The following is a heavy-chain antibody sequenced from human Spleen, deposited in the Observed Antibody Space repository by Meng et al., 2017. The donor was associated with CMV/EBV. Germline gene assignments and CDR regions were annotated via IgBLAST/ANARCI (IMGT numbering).Heavy chain of an antibody. Sequence: GYTFTSYDINWVRQATGQGLEWMGWMNPNSGNTGYAQKFQGRVTMTRNTSISTAYMELSSLRSEDTAVYYCARGPYSSSWYGYWFDPWGQGTLVTVSS. V-gene: IGHV1-8*01. J-gene: IGHJ5*02. CDR3: ARGPYSSSWYGYWFDP. D-gene: IGHD6-13*01. CDR1: GYTFTSYD. CDR2: MNPNSGNT.